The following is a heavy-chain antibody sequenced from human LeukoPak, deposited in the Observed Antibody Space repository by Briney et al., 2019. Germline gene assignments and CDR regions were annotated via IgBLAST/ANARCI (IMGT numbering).Heavy chain of an antibody. CDR2: IYPGDSDT. V-gene: IGHV5-51*01. Sequence: GESLKISCKGSGYSFTSYWIGWVRQMPGKGLEWMGIIYPGDSDTRYSPSFQGQVTISADKSISTAYLQWSSLKASDTAMYYCARLGGYSSGWSNFEYWGQGTLVTVSS. CDR3: ARLGGYSSGWSNFEY. CDR1: GYSFTSYW. J-gene: IGHJ4*02. D-gene: IGHD6-19*01.